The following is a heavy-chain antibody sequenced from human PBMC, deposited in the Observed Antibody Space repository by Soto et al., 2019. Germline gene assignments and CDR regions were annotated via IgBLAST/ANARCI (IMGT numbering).Heavy chain of an antibody. Sequence: GGSLRLSCAASGFTFDDYAMHWVRQAPGKGLEWVSGISWNSGSIGYADSVKGRFTISRDNAKNSLYLQMNSLRAEDTALYYCAKGGYSSSAYRLGYYYYYMDVWGKGTTVTVSS. CDR1: GFTFDDYA. CDR2: ISWNSGSI. D-gene: IGHD6-6*01. V-gene: IGHV3-9*01. CDR3: AKGGYSSSAYRLGYYYYYMDV. J-gene: IGHJ6*03.